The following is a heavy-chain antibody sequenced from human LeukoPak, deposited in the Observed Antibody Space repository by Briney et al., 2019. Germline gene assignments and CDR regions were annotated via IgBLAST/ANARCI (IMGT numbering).Heavy chain of an antibody. CDR3: AASGSYRPFDY. V-gene: IGHV3-7*01. J-gene: IGHJ4*02. Sequence: GGSLRLSCAASGFTFSSYWMSWVRQAPGKGLEWVANIKQDGSEEYYVDSVKGRFTISRDNAKNSLYLQMNSLRAEDTAVYYCAASGSYRPFDYWGQGTLVTVSS. D-gene: IGHD1-26*01. CDR2: IKQDGSEE. CDR1: GFTFSSYW.